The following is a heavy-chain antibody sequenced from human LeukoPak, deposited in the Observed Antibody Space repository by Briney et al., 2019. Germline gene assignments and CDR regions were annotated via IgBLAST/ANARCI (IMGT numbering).Heavy chain of an antibody. CDR2: ISYDGSNK. J-gene: IGHJ4*02. V-gene: IGHV3-30*18. Sequence: GGSLTLYCAAFGFTFSRSGMHWVRQAPGRGLEWVAVISYDGSNKYYADSVKGRFTISRDNSKNTLYLQMNSLRAEDTAVYYCAQDLGLRYSHWAFDYWGQGTLVTVSS. CDR1: GFTFSRSG. D-gene: IGHD3-9*01. CDR3: AQDLGLRYSHWAFDY.